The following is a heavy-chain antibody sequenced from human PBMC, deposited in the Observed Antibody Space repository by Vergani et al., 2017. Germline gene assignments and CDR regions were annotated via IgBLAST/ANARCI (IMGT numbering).Heavy chain of an antibody. J-gene: IGHJ3*02. CDR3: ASDMVGMDGGSYYRSDAFDI. V-gene: IGHV3-21*01. D-gene: IGHD1-26*01. CDR1: GFTFSSYS. CDR2: ISSSSSYI. Sequence: EVQLVESGGGLVKPGGSLRLSCAASGFTFSSYSMNWVRQAPGKGLEWVSSISSSSSYIYYADSVKGRFTISRDNAKNSLYLQMNSLRAEDTAVYYCASDMVGMDGGSYYRSDAFDIWGQGTMVTVSS.